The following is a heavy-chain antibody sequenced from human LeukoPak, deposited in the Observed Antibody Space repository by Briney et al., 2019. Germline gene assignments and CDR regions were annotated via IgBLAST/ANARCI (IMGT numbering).Heavy chain of an antibody. CDR3: ARGKNGNEPFDY. Sequence: SETLSLTCTVSGASISSYYWSWIRQPPGKGLEWIGYLYNTRNTYYNPSLKSRVTISVDTSKNQFSLKVSSVTAADTAVYYSARGKNGNEPFDYWGQGTLVTVSS. J-gene: IGHJ4*02. CDR1: GASISSYY. V-gene: IGHV4-59*01. D-gene: IGHD4-23*01. CDR2: LYNTRNT.